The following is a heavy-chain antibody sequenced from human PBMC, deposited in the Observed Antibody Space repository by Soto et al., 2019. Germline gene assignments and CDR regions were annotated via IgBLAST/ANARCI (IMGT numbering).Heavy chain of an antibody. CDR2: ISGSDGSST. D-gene: IGHD2-15*01. V-gene: IGHV3-74*01. Sequence: GGSLRLSCAASGFSFSTYTMSWVRRAPGKGLEWVSAISGSDGSSTSYADSVKGRFTISRDNAKNTLYLQMNSLRAEDTAVYYCARDPPVRGRVAVGGGMDVWGQGTTVTVSS. CDR1: GFSFSTYT. J-gene: IGHJ6*02. CDR3: ARDPPVRGRVAVGGGMDV.